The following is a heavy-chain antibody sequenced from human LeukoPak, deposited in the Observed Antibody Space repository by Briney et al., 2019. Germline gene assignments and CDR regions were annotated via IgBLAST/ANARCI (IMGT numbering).Heavy chain of an antibody. CDR1: GGSISSGDYY. CDR2: IYYTGGT. V-gene: IGHV4-30-4*01. CDR3: ARFMYYYGSGSLTFDY. D-gene: IGHD3-10*01. Sequence: SETLSLTCTVSGGSISSGDYYWSWIRQPPGKGLEWIGYIYYTGGTYYNPSLKSRLTISVDTSKNQFSLKLSSVTAADTAVYYCARFMYYYGSGSLTFDYWGQGTLVTVSS. J-gene: IGHJ4*02.